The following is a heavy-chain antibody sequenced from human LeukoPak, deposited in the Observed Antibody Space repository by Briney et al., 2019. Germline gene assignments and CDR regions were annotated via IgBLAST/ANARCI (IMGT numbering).Heavy chain of an antibody. Sequence: GGSLRLSCAASGFTFSTYSMNWVRQAPGEGLEWVSYISSGSITIYYADSVKGRFTISRDNAKNSLYLQMNSLRAEDTAVYYCARDPPRDGYNYNYFDYWGQGTLVTVSS. CDR1: GFTFSTYS. CDR3: ARDPPRDGYNYNYFDY. CDR2: ISSGSITI. D-gene: IGHD5-24*01. V-gene: IGHV3-48*01. J-gene: IGHJ4*02.